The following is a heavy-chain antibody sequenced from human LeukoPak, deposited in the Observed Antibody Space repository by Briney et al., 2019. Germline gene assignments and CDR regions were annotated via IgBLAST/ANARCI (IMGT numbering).Heavy chain of an antibody. J-gene: IGHJ4*02. D-gene: IGHD3-10*01. Sequence: SETLSLTCTVSGGSISSGDYYSSWILQPPGKSLEWIGYIYYSVSTYYNPSLKSPVTISVDTSKNQFSLKLSSVTAADTAVYYCARAVRKYYYGSGSYYDTYYFDYWGQGTLVTVSS. CDR3: ARAVRKYYYGSGSYYDTYYFDY. CDR1: GGSISSGDYY. CDR2: IYYSVST. V-gene: IGHV4-30-4*01.